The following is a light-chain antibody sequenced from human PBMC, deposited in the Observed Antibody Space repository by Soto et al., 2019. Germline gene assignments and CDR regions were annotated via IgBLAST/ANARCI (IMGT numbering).Light chain of an antibody. CDR1: QSLVHTNGGIY. CDR3: MQARQAPRT. J-gene: IGKJ2*01. Sequence: DIVMTQSPLSLSVTPGEPASISCRSSQSLVHTNGGIYLAWYLQKAGQSPQLLIYLGSNRASGVPDRFSGSGSGKDFKLMISRVEAEDVGVYYCMQARQAPRTFGQGTKLDIK. V-gene: IGKV2-28*01. CDR2: LGS.